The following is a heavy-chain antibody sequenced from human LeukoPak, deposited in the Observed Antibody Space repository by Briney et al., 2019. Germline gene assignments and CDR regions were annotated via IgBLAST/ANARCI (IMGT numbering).Heavy chain of an antibody. CDR3: ARGGPVAAAGTVDC. D-gene: IGHD6-13*01. CDR2: IYYSGSA. CDR1: GGSISTYY. V-gene: IGHV4-59*01. Sequence: SETLSLTCTVSGGSISTYYWTWIRQPPGKGLEWIGYIYYSGSANYNPSLQSRVTISVDMSKNQFSLKLSSVTAADTAVYYCARGGPVAAAGTVDCWGQGTLVTVSS. J-gene: IGHJ4*02.